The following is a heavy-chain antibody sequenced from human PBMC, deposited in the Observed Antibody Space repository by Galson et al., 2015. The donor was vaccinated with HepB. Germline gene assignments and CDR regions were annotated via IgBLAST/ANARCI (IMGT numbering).Heavy chain of an antibody. V-gene: IGHV3-23*01. J-gene: IGHJ4*02. CDR1: GFAFDNYA. D-gene: IGHD2-21*01. Sequence: SLRLSCAASGFAFDNYAMTWVRQAPGKGLEWVSSITNTGSHTYYADSVRGRFTLSRDNSKNTVSLQMNSLTADDTAVYYCAKDAIRASLHMWSFHYWGPGTLVAVSS. CDR2: ITNTGSHT. CDR3: AKDAIRASLHMWSFHY.